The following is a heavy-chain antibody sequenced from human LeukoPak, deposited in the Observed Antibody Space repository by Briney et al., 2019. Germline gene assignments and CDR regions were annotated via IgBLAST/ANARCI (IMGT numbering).Heavy chain of an antibody. CDR3: ARDLLGRELHYFDY. CDR2: ISGSSSYI. V-gene: IGHV3-21*01. D-gene: IGHD1-7*01. Sequence: GGSLRLSRAASGFTFSTYNMDWVRQAPGKGLEWVSSISGSSSYIYYADSVKGRFSISRDNAKNSLYLQMNSLRAEDTAVYYCARDLLGRELHYFDYWGQGTQVTVSS. J-gene: IGHJ4*02. CDR1: GFTFSTYN.